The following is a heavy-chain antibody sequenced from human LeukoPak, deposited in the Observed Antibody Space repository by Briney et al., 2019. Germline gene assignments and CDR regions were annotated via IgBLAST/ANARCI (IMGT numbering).Heavy chain of an antibody. J-gene: IGHJ4*02. CDR3: AIGTAMAPYYFDY. CDR2: INHSGST. CDR1: GGSFTGYY. V-gene: IGHV4-34*01. D-gene: IGHD5-18*01. Sequence: ETLSLTCAVYGGSFTGYYWSWIRQPPGKGLEWIGEINHSGSTNYNPSLKRRVTILLDNSNNQFSLDVSSLTSSYTAVYYWAIGTAMAPYYFDYWGQGTLVTVSS.